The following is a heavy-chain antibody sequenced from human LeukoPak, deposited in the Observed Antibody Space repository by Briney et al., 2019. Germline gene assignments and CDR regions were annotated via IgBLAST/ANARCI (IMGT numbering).Heavy chain of an antibody. Sequence: GESLKISCKGPGYSFTSYWIGWVRQMPGKGLEWMGIIYPGDSDTRYSPSFQGQVTISADKSISTAYLQWSSLKASDTAMYYCARTYYYDSSGYYYFDYWGQGTLVTVSS. CDR2: IYPGDSDT. CDR3: ARTYYYDSSGYYYFDY. V-gene: IGHV5-51*01. J-gene: IGHJ4*02. CDR1: GYSFTSYW. D-gene: IGHD3-22*01.